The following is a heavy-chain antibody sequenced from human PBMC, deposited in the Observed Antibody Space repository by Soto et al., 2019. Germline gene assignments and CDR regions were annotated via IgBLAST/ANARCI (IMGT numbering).Heavy chain of an antibody. CDR1: GGSVSSAH. CDR2: IYSSGDS. Sequence: QVQLLESGPGLVRPSETLSLTCTVSGGSVSSAHWSWIRQPPGKGLEWIGSIYSSGDSYPPPSPKSRVTMSLDRSKNQISLQLSSVTAADTAVYYCATEGPRDCSSGRCFWGYFDYWGQGYLVTVSS. V-gene: IGHV4-59*02. J-gene: IGHJ4*02. D-gene: IGHD2-15*01. CDR3: ATEGPRDCSSGRCFWGYFDY.